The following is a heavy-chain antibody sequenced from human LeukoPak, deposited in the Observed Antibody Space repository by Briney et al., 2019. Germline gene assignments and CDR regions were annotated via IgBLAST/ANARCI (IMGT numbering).Heavy chain of an antibody. J-gene: IGHJ4*02. CDR2: INPNSGDT. D-gene: IGHD1-26*01. CDR3: ARDGSFDY. CDR1: GYTFIDYY. Sequence: ASVKVSCKASGYTFIDYYMHWVRQAPGQGLEWMGWINPNSGDTNSAQKFQDRVTMTKDTSISTAYMELSRLRSDDTAVYYCARDGSFDYWGQGTLVTVSS. V-gene: IGHV1-2*02.